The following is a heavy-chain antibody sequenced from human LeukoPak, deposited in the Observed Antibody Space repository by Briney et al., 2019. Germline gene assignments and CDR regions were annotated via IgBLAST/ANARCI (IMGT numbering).Heavy chain of an antibody. CDR1: GYTFTDYN. J-gene: IGHJ4*02. CDR2: ISPNSGGT. V-gene: IGHV1-2*02. CDR3: TVWFGELTH. Sequence: ASVKVSCKASGYTFTDYNIHWVRQAPGQGLEWMEWISPNSGGTNYAQKFQGRVTMTRDTSITTAYMELSRLRSDDTAMYYCTVWFGELTHWGQGTLVTVSS. D-gene: IGHD3-10*01.